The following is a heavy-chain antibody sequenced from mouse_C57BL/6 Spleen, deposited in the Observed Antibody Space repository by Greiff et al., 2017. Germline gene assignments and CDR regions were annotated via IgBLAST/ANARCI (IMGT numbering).Heavy chain of an antibody. J-gene: IGHJ2*01. Sequence: QVQLQQPGAELVKPGASVKLSCKASGYTFTSYWMQWVKQRPGQGLEWIGEIDPSDSYTNYNQKFKGKATLTVDTSSSTAYMQLSSLTSEDSAVYYCARGAVWGGYFDYWGQGTTLTVSS. D-gene: IGHD3-3*01. CDR1: GYTFTSYW. CDR2: IDPSDSYT. V-gene: IGHV1-50*01. CDR3: ARGAVWGGYFDY.